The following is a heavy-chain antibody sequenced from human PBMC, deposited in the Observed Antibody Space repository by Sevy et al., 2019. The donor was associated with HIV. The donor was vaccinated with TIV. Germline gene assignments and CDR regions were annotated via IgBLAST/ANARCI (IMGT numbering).Heavy chain of an antibody. D-gene: IGHD1-26*01. CDR1: GFTFSSYW. CDR2: IKQDGSEK. CDR3: ARDIGDSGSYLHFDY. J-gene: IGHJ4*02. V-gene: IGHV3-7*03. Sequence: GGSLRLSCAASGFTFSSYWMSWVRQAPGKGLEWVANIKQDGSEKYYVDSVKGRFTISRDNAKNSLYLQMNSLRAEDTAVYYCARDIGDSGSYLHFDYWGQGTLVTVSS.